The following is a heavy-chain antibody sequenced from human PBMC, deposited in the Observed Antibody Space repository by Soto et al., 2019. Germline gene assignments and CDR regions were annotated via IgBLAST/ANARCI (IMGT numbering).Heavy chain of an antibody. V-gene: IGHV4-39*01. D-gene: IGHD5-12*01. CDR3: ARRTRECSSGYDCPKPFDP. CDR2: IYYSGST. Sequence: SETLSLTCTVSGGSISSSSYYWGWIRQPPGKGLEWIGSIYYSGSTYYNPSLKSRVTISVDTSKNQFSLKLSSVTAADTAVYYCARRTRECSSGYDCPKPFDPWGQGTLVTVSS. CDR1: GGSISSSSYY. J-gene: IGHJ5*02.